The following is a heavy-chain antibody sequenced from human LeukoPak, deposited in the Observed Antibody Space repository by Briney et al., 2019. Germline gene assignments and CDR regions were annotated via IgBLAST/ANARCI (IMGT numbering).Heavy chain of an antibody. CDR2: MNPNSGNT. V-gene: IGHV1-8*01. J-gene: IGHJ6*03. Sequence: GASVKVSCKASGYTFTSYDINWVRQATGQGLEWMGWMNPNSGNTGYAQKFQGRVTMTRNTSISTAYMELSSLRSEDTAVYYCARAPKVSEYYYFYYMDVWGKGTTVTVSS. D-gene: IGHD2-8*01. CDR3: ARAPKVSEYYYFYYMDV. CDR1: GYTFTSYD.